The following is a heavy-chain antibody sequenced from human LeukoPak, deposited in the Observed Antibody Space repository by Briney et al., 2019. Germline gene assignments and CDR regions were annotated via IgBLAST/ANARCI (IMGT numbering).Heavy chain of an antibody. CDR3: TRDASGDTNSGPRMDV. J-gene: IGHJ6*02. D-gene: IGHD1-26*01. CDR2: IKPDGSEK. V-gene: IGHV3-7*05. Sequence: GGCLRLSCAASAFTFRTYWMSWVRQAPGKGLEWAAMIKPDGSEKYYVDSVKGLFTISRDNAKNSLYLQMSSLRAEDTAVYYCTRDASGDTNSGPRMDVWGQGTTVTVSS. CDR1: AFTFRTYW.